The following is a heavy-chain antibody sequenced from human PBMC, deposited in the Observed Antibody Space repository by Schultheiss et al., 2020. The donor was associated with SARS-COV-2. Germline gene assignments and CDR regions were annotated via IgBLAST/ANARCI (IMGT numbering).Heavy chain of an antibody. CDR3: AKGDIVVVVAAMTHFQH. D-gene: IGHD2-15*01. Sequence: GGSLRLSCAASGFTFSSYEMNWVRQAPGKGLEWVSYISSSSSYIYYADSVKGRFTISRDNSKNTLYLQMNSLRAEDTAVYYCAKGDIVVVVAAMTHFQHWGQGTLVTVSS. J-gene: IGHJ1*01. CDR1: GFTFSSYE. CDR2: ISSSSSYI. V-gene: IGHV3-21*05.